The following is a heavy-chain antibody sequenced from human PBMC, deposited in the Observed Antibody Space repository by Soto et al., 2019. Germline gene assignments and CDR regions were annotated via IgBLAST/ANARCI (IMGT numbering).Heavy chain of an antibody. D-gene: IGHD3-9*01. CDR3: ARDADILTGSDAFDI. CDR2: ISSSISYT. J-gene: IGHJ3*02. CDR1: GFTFSDYY. Sequence: QVQLVESGEGLVKPQGSLRLSCAASGFTFSDYYMSWIRQAPGKGLEWVSYISSSISYTNYADSVKGRFTISRDNAKNSLYLQMNSLRAEDMAVYYCARDADILTGSDAFDIWGQGTMVTVSS. V-gene: IGHV3-11*05.